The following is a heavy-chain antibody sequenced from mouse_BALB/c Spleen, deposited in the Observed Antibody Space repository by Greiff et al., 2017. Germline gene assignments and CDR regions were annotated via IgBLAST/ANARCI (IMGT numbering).Heavy chain of an antibody. J-gene: IGHJ2*01. Sequence: VMLVESGAELAKPGASVKMSCKASGYTFTSYWMHWVKQRPGQGLEWIGYINPSTGYTEYNQKFKDKATLTADKSSSTAYMQLSSLTSEDSAVYYCARSYYRYFDYWGQGTTLTVSS. V-gene: IGHV1-7*01. CDR1: GYTFTSYW. D-gene: IGHD2-14*01. CDR2: INPSTGYT. CDR3: ARSYYRYFDY.